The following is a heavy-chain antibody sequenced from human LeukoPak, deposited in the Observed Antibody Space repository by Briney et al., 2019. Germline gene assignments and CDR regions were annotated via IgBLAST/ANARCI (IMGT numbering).Heavy chain of an antibody. V-gene: IGHV3-33*01. Sequence: GGSLRLSCAASGFTFSNNGMHWVRQAPGKGLEWVAVIWYDGSNKYHPDSVKGRFTISRDNSKNTLYLQMNSLRAEDTAVYYCARGYCSGGNCYPNYFDYWGQGTLVTVSS. CDR1: GFTFSNNG. CDR3: ARGYCSGGNCYPNYFDY. CDR2: IWYDGSNK. J-gene: IGHJ4*02. D-gene: IGHD2-15*01.